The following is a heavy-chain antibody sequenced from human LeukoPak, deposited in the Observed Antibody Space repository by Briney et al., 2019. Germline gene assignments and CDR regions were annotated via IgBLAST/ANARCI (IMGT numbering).Heavy chain of an antibody. CDR3: AKAMGATLFDY. V-gene: IGHV3-23*01. D-gene: IGHD1-26*01. CDR2: ISGSGGRT. CDR1: GFTFNSHA. Sequence: GGSLRLSCAASGFTFNSHAMAWVRQAPGKGLECVSAISGSGGRTYDADSVKGRFTISRDNSKNTLYLQMNSLRAGDTAVYYCAKAMGATLFDYWGQGTLVTVSS. J-gene: IGHJ4*02.